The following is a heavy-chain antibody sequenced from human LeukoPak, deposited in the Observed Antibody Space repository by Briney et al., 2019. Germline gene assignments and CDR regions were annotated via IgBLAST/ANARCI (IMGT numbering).Heavy chain of an antibody. CDR1: EFTFNNYA. D-gene: IGHD3-10*01. CDR3: GKVSGSFLSDAFDT. Sequence: PGGSLRLSCAASEFTFNNYAVSWVRQAPGKGLEWVAFIRYDGSVKYYAESVKGRFTISRDNSKNTLYLQMNSLRAEDTAVYYCGKVSGSFLSDAFDTWGQGTMVTVSS. V-gene: IGHV3-30*02. CDR2: IRYDGSVK. J-gene: IGHJ3*02.